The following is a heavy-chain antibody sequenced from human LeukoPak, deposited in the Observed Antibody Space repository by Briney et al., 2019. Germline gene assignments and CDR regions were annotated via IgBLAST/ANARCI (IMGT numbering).Heavy chain of an antibody. CDR2: IYYSGNT. CDR1: GGSISSSSYY. CDR3: ARDRYYYGSGSYVFDY. D-gene: IGHD3-10*01. Sequence: PSETLSLTCTVSGGSISSSSYYWGWIRQPPGKGLEWIGSIYYSGNTYYNPSLKSRVTISVDTSKNQFSLKLRSVTAADTAVYYCARDRYYYGSGSYVFDYWGQGTLVTVSS. V-gene: IGHV4-39*07. J-gene: IGHJ4*02.